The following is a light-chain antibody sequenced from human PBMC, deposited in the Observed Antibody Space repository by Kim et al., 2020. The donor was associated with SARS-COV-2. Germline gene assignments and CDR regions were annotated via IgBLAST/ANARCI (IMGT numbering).Light chain of an antibody. CDR3: MLYMGGGIWV. CDR2: NTH. J-gene: IGLJ3*02. V-gene: IGLV8-61*01. Sequence: GGTVTLTCGLGSGSVSTRYYPSWYQQTPGQAQRTLVHNTHTRSSGVPDRFSGSILGNKAALTITGAQADDESDYYCMLYMGGGIWVFGGGTKVTVL. CDR1: SGSVSTRYY.